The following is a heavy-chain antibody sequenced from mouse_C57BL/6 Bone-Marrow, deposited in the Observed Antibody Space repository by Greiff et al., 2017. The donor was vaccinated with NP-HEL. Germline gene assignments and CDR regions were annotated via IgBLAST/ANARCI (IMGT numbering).Heavy chain of an antibody. D-gene: IGHD1-1*01. V-gene: IGHV2-9-1*01. CDR1: GFSLTSYA. CDR2: IWTGGGT. J-gene: IGHJ1*03. Sequence: QVQLKESGPGLVAPSQSLSITCTVSGFSLTSYAISWVRQPPGKGLEWLGVIWTGGGTNYNLALKSRLSISKDNSKSQVFLKMNSLQTDDTARYYCARRPFYYGSSYGYFDVWGTGTTVTVSS. CDR3: ARRPFYYGSSYGYFDV.